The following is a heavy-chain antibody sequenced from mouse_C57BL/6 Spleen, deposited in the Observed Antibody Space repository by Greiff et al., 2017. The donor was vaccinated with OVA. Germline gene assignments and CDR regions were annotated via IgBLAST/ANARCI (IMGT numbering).Heavy chain of an antibody. J-gene: IGHJ4*01. V-gene: IGHV7-1*01. CDR2: SRNKANDYTT. CDR1: GFTFSDFY. Sequence: EVKLVESGGGLVQSGRSLRLSCATSGFTFSDFYMEWVRQAPGKGLEWIAASRNKANDYTTEYSASVKGRFIVSRDTSQSILYLQMNALRAEDTAIYYCARDRTTVVANYAMDYWGQGTSVTVSS. D-gene: IGHD1-1*01. CDR3: ARDRTTVVANYAMDY.